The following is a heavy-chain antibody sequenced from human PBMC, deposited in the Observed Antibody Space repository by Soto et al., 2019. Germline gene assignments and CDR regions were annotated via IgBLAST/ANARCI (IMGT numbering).Heavy chain of an antibody. V-gene: IGHV4-34*01. CDR1: GGSFSGYY. Sequence: LETLSLTCAVYGGSFSGYYWSWIRQPPGKGLEWIGEINHSGSTNYNPSLKSRVTISVDTSKNQFSLKLSSVTAADTAVYYCARRGTVQQLFWSDYYYGMDVWGQGTTVTVSS. CDR2: INHSGST. CDR3: ARRGTVQQLFWSDYYYGMDV. J-gene: IGHJ6*02. D-gene: IGHD3-3*01.